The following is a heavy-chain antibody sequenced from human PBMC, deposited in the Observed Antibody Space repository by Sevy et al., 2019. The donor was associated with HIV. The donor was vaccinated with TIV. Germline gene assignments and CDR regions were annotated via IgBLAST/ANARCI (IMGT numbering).Heavy chain of an antibody. J-gene: IGHJ4*02. D-gene: IGHD2-15*01. CDR1: GGSFSGYY. Sequence: SETLSLTCAVYGGSFSGYYWSWIRQPPGKGLEWIGEINHSDSTNYNPSLKSRVTISGDTSKNQFSLKLHSVTAADTAVYYCAREISGVCCTFDYWSQGTLVTVSS. V-gene: IGHV4-34*01. CDR2: INHSDST. CDR3: AREISGVCCTFDY.